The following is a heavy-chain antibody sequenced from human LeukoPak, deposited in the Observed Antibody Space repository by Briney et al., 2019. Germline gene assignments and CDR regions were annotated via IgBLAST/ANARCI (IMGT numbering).Heavy chain of an antibody. CDR2: ISGYNGNT. CDR3: ARDSSSWFYYFYGMDV. D-gene: IGHD6-13*01. CDR1: GYIFTNFG. Sequence: ASVKVSCKASGYIFTNFGSSWVRQAPGQELEWMGWISGYNGNTNHAQKFQGRVTMTTDTSTSTAYMELRSLRSDDTAVYYCARDSSSWFYYFYGMDVWGQGATVTVSS. V-gene: IGHV1-18*01. J-gene: IGHJ6*02.